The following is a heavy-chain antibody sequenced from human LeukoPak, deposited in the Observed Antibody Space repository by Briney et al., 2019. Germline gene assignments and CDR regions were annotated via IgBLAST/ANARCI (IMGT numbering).Heavy chain of an antibody. CDR2: IRYDGSNK. CDR3: AKDAGSGSYLDDAFDI. V-gene: IGHV3-30*02. CDR1: GFTFSSYG. Sequence: PGGSLRLSCAASGFTFSSYGMLWVRQAPGKGLEWVAFIRYDGSNKYYADSVKGRFTISRDNSKNTLYLQMNSLRAEDTAVYYCAKDAGSGSYLDDAFDIWGQGTMVTVSS. J-gene: IGHJ3*02. D-gene: IGHD1-26*01.